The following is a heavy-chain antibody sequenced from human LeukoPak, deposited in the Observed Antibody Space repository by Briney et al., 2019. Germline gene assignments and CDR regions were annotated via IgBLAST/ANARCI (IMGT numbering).Heavy chain of an antibody. CDR1: GYTFTSYG. CDR2: IIPIFGTA. D-gene: IGHD2-15*01. J-gene: IGHJ5*02. V-gene: IGHV1-69*13. CDR3: ARVVVAATLRAENWFDP. Sequence: GASVKVSCKASGYTFTSYGISWVRQAPGQGLEWMGGIIPIFGTANYAQKFQGRVTITADESTSTAYMELSSLRSEDTAVYYCARVVVAATLRAENWFDPWGQGTLVTVSS.